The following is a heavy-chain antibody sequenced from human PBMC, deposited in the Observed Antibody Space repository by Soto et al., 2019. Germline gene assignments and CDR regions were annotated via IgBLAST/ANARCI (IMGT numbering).Heavy chain of an antibody. CDR2: INHDGSEG. CDR1: GLTFSTYW. J-gene: IGHJ4*02. Sequence: EVQLVESGGGLVQPGGSLRLSCVASGLTFSTYWMSWVRQAPGKGLEWVANINHDGSEGYYVDSVKGRFTISRDNAKNSLYLQTTSLRAEDTAVYYCARPARECSSPGCANWGQGTLVTVSS. D-gene: IGHD2-2*01. V-gene: IGHV3-7*01. CDR3: ARPARECSSPGCAN.